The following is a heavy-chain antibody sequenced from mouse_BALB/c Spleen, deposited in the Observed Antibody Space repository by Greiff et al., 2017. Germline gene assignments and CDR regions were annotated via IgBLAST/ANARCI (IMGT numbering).Heavy chain of an antibody. CDR1: GFSLTSYG. CDR2: IWSGGST. V-gene: IGHV2-2*02. CDR3: ARKGAYGNSWFAY. Sequence: VHLVESGPGLVQPSQSLSITCTVSGFSLTSYGVHWVRQSPGKGLEWLGVIWSGGSTNYNAAFISRLSISKDNSKSQVFFKMKSLQANDTAIYYCARKGAYGNSWFAYWGQGTLVTVSA. J-gene: IGHJ3*01. D-gene: IGHD2-1*01.